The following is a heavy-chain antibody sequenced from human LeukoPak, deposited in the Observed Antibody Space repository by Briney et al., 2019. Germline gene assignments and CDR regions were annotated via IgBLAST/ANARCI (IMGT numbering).Heavy chain of an antibody. CDR1: GFTFSSYA. CDR3: AKGGYSYGYTPYDAFDI. J-gene: IGHJ3*02. D-gene: IGHD5-18*01. Sequence: GGSLRLSCAASGFTFSSYAMSWVRQAPGKGPEWVSAISGSGGSTYYADSVKGRFTISRDNSKNTLYLQMNSLRAEDTAVYYCAKGGYSYGYTPYDAFDIWGQGTMVTVSS. CDR2: ISGSGGST. V-gene: IGHV3-23*01.